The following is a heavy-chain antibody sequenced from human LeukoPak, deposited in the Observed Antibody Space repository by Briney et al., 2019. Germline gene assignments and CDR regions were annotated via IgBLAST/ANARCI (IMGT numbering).Heavy chain of an antibody. D-gene: IGHD3-16*02. J-gene: IGHJ3*02. CDR1: GYTFTSYG. Sequence: ASVKVSCKASGYTFTSYGISWVRQAPGQGLEWMGWISAYNGNTNYAQKLQGRVTMTTDTSTSTAYMELRSLRSDDTAVYYCAGNRARTDRRRVFYIWCQGKMVTVSS. CDR3: AGNRARTDRRRVFYI. CDR2: ISAYNGNT. V-gene: IGHV1-18*01.